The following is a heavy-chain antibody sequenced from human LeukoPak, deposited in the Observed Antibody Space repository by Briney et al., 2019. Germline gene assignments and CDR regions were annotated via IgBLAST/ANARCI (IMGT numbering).Heavy chain of an antibody. V-gene: IGHV4-39*01. CDR1: GGSISSSSYY. CDR2: IYYSGST. D-gene: IGHD5-18*01. CDR3: ARQLGYGYGAPFDY. J-gene: IGHJ4*02. Sequence: SETLSLTCTVSGGSISSSSYYWGWIRQPPGKGLEWIGSIYYSGSTYYNPSLKSRVTISVDTSKKQFSLRLSSVTAADTAVYYCARQLGYGYGAPFDYWGQGTLVTVSS.